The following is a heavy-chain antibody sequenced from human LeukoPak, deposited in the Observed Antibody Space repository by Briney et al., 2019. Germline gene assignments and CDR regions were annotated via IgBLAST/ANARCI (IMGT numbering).Heavy chain of an antibody. D-gene: IGHD1-26*01. CDR1: GFTFSSYG. V-gene: IGHV3-33*06. Sequence: PGRSLRLSCAASGFTFSSYGMHWVRQAPGKGLEWVAVIWYDGSNKYYADSVKGRFTISRDNSKNTLYLQMNSLRAEDTAVYYCAKSPGWAWFDPWGQGTLVTVSS. CDR3: AKSPGWAWFDP. J-gene: IGHJ5*02. CDR2: IWYDGSNK.